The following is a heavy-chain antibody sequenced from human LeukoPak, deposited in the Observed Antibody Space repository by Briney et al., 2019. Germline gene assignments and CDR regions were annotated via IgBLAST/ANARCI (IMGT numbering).Heavy chain of an antibody. D-gene: IGHD1-26*01. CDR2: ISSSSTTI. CDR1: GFTFSDYD. CDR3: ARDPRGIVGTKGL. J-gene: IGHJ4*02. V-gene: IGHV3-48*04. Sequence: PGGSLRLSCAASGFTFSDYDMNWVRQAPGKGLEWVSYISSSSTTIYYVDSVKGRFTISRDNAKNSLYLQMNSLRAEDTAIYYCARDPRGIVGTKGLWGQGTLVTVSS.